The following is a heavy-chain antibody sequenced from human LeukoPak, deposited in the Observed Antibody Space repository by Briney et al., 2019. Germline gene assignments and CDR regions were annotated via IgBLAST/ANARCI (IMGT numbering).Heavy chain of an antibody. CDR3: AKAGLNGSNNWFDP. D-gene: IGHD1-26*01. Sequence: HPGGSLRLSCAASGFTFSSYGMHWVRQAPGKGLEWVAVISYDGSNKYYADSVKGRFTISRDNSKNTLYLQMNSLRAEDTAVYYCAKAGLNGSNNWFDPWGQGTLVTVSS. CDR2: ISYDGSNK. V-gene: IGHV3-30*18. CDR1: GFTFSSYG. J-gene: IGHJ5*02.